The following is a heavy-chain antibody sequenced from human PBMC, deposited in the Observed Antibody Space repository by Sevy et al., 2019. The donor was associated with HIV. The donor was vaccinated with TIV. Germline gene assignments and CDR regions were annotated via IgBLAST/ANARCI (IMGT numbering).Heavy chain of an antibody. CDR3: ARAIGKDGAY. V-gene: IGHV3-7*03. Sequence: GGSLRLSCTASGFTFTDSWMHWVRQAPGKGLEWLENINEDGSVIYYVDSVKGRFTISRDNSKNSVFLQMTSLRAGDTATYYCARAIGKDGAYWGQGTLVTVSS. J-gene: IGHJ4*02. CDR2: INEDGSVI. CDR1: GFTFTDSW. D-gene: IGHD1-1*01.